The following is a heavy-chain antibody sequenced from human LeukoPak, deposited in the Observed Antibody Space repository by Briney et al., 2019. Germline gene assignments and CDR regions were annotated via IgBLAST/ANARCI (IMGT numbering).Heavy chain of an antibody. D-gene: IGHD6-19*01. CDR1: GFTFDDYG. CDR3: ARDWRSGYSIDN. Sequence: GGSLRLSCAASGFTFDDYGMSWVPQVPGRGLEWFSGITWNADNTGYAEAVRGRFTISRDNAKNSLYLQMNSLRAEDTALYYCARDWRSGYSIDNWGQGTLVTVSS. CDR2: ITWNADNT. J-gene: IGHJ4*02. V-gene: IGHV3-20*04.